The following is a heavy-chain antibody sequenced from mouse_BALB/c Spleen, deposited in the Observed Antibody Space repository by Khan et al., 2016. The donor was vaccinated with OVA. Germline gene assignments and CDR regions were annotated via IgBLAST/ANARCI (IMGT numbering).Heavy chain of an antibody. J-gene: IGHJ4*01. V-gene: IGHV2-6-4*01. CDR1: GFSLSRYN. Sequence: QVQLKESGPGLVAPSQSLSITCTVSGFSLSRYNIHWVRQPPGKGLEWLGMIWGGGGTDYNSTLKSRLSIRKDNSKSQVFLKMNSLQTDDTAMYYFARAYYRYDGYYAMDYWGQGTSVTVSS. D-gene: IGHD2-14*01. CDR3: ARAYYRYDGYYAMDY. CDR2: IWGGGGT.